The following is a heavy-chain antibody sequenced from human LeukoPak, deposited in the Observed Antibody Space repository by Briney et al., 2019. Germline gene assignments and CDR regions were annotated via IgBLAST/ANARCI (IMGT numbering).Heavy chain of an antibody. CDR1: GGTFTRHS. CDR2: ITPIFDTP. Sequence: ASVTVSCKASGGTFTRHSISWVRQAPGQGLEWMGGITPIFDTPNYAQKFQGRLKIIADASTSTAYMELSRLTSEDTAVYYCARDAAIYGNNGYYYLYWGQGTLVTVPS. V-gene: IGHV1-69*01. CDR3: ARDAAIYGNNGYYYLY. D-gene: IGHD3-22*01. J-gene: IGHJ4*02.